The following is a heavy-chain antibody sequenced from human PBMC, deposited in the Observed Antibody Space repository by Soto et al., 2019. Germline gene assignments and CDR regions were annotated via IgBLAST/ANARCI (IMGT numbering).Heavy chain of an antibody. CDR3: ASGPLLRYFDWFYGMDV. CDR2: IYYSGST. D-gene: IGHD3-9*01. CDR1: GGSISSSSYY. Sequence: SETLSLTCTVSGGSISSSSYYWGWIRQPPGKGLEWIGSIYYSGSTYYNPSLKSRVTISVDTSKNQFSLKLSSVTAADTAVYYCASGPLLRYFDWFYGMDVWGQGTTVTAP. V-gene: IGHV4-39*07. J-gene: IGHJ6*02.